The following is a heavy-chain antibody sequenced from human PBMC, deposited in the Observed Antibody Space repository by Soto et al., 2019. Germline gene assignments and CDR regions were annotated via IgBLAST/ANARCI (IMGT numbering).Heavy chain of an antibody. Sequence: SETLSLTCAVSGYSISGGYYWGWIRQPPGKGLEWIGSMYHSGNSYYNPSLKSRVSMSVDTSKNQFSPKLSSVTAADAAVDYCARASGKHFDSWGQGTLVTVSS. CDR2: MYHSGNS. CDR1: GYSISGGYY. J-gene: IGHJ5*02. V-gene: IGHV4-38-2*01. D-gene: IGHD1-26*01. CDR3: ARASGKHFDS.